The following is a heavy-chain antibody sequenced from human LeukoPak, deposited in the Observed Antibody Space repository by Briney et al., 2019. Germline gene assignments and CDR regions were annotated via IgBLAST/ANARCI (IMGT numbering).Heavy chain of an antibody. Sequence: GGSLRLSCAASGFTFSSYGMHWVRQAPGKGLEGVAVICYDGSNKYYADSVKGRFTISRDNSKNTLYLQMNSLRAEDTAVYYCARNKWFGESTPFDYWGQGTLVTVSS. J-gene: IGHJ4*02. CDR3: ARNKWFGESTPFDY. CDR2: ICYDGSNK. D-gene: IGHD3-10*01. V-gene: IGHV3-33*01. CDR1: GFTFSSYG.